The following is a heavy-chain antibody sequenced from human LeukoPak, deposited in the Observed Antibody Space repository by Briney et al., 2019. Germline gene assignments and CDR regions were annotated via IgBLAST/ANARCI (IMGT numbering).Heavy chain of an antibody. D-gene: IGHD6-25*01. CDR2: INLNAVTT. Sequence: GASVKVSCKASGYTFTNYYIHWMRQATGQGLEWVGIINLNAVTTRYAQKFQGRITVTRDTSTSTVYMELSSLRSEDTAVYFCAREGAAEAKNFDYWGQGTLVIVSS. CDR1: GYTFTNYY. V-gene: IGHV1-46*01. CDR3: AREGAAEAKNFDY. J-gene: IGHJ4*02.